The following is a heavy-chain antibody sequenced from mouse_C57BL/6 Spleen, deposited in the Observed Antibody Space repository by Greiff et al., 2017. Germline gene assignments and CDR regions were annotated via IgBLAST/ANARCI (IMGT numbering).Heavy chain of an antibody. CDR3: ELQLDFDY. CDR1: GYTFTDYN. CDR2: INPNNGGT. Sequence: VQLQESGPELVKPGASVKMSCKASGYTFTDYNMHWVKQSHGKSLEWIGYINPNNGGTSYNQKFKGKATLTVNKSSSTAYMELRSLTSEDSAVYYCELQLDFDYWGQGTTLTVSS. J-gene: IGHJ2*01. V-gene: IGHV1-22*01. D-gene: IGHD6-1*01.